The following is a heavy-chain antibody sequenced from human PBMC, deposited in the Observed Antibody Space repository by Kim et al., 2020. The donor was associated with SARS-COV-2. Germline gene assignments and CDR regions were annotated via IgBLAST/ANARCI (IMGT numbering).Heavy chain of an antibody. CDR3: ARPLRRGYDSSGYYSY. Sequence: GESLKISCKGSGYSFTSYWISWVRQMPGKGLEWMGRIDPSDSYTNYSPSFQGHVTISADKSISTAYLQWSSLKASDTAMYYCARPLRRGYDSSGYYSYWGQGTLVTVSS. V-gene: IGHV5-10-1*01. D-gene: IGHD3-22*01. CDR1: GYSFTSYW. J-gene: IGHJ4*02. CDR2: IDPSDSYT.